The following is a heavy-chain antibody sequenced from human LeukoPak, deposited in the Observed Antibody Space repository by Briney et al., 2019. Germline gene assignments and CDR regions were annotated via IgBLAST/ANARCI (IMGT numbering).Heavy chain of an antibody. Sequence: GGSLRLSCVASGFTFSNAWMSWVRQAPGKGLEWVGRIKSKTDGGTTDYAAPVKGRFTISRDDSKNTLYLQMNGLKTEDTAVYYCTTDLKVDYDILTGYYLNDYWGQGTLVTVSS. J-gene: IGHJ4*02. CDR1: GFTFSNAW. V-gene: IGHV3-15*01. CDR2: IKSKTDGGTT. D-gene: IGHD3-9*01. CDR3: TTDLKVDYDILTGYYLNDY.